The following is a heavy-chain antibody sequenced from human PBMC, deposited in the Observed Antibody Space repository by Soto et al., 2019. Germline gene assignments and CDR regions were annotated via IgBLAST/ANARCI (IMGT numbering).Heavy chain of an antibody. CDR3: AKFGGGGYCTNGVCYNNYMDV. Sequence: PGGSLRLSCAASGFTFSSYGMHWVRQAPGKGLEWVAVISYDGSNKYYADSVKGRFTISRDSSKNTLYLQMNSLRAEDTAVYYCAKFGGGGYCTNGVCYNNYMDVWGKGSTVTVSS. CDR1: GFTFSSYG. D-gene: IGHD2-8*01. V-gene: IGHV3-30*18. J-gene: IGHJ6*03. CDR2: ISYDGSNK.